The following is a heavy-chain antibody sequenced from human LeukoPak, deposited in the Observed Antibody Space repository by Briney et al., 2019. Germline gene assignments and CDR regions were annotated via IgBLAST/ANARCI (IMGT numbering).Heavy chain of an antibody. CDR2: INHSGST. D-gene: IGHD1-26*01. CDR3: ARGRRWELRIDY. CDR1: GGSFSGYY. J-gene: IGHJ4*02. V-gene: IGHV4-34*01. Sequence: PSETLSLTCAVYGGSFSGYYWSWIRQPPGKGLEWIGEINHSGSTNYNPSLKGRVTISVDTSKNQFSLKLSSVTAADTAVYYCARGRRWELRIDYWGQGTLVTVSS.